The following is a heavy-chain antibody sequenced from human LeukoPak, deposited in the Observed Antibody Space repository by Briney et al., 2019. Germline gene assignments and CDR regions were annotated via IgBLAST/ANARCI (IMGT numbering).Heavy chain of an antibody. Sequence: SETLSLTCIVSGGSITSSSYYWGWIRQPPGKGLEWVGSIYFSGNTYYNPSLKGRVTISVGTSKEQSSLKLSSVTAADTAVYYCARHPSLSYCSGGSCWFDPWGQGTLVTVSS. J-gene: IGHJ5*02. D-gene: IGHD2-15*01. CDR3: ARHPSLSYCSGGSCWFDP. CDR2: IYFSGNT. CDR1: GGSITSSSYY. V-gene: IGHV4-39*01.